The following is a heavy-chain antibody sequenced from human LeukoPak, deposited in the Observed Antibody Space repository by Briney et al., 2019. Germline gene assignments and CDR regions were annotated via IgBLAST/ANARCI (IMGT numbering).Heavy chain of an antibody. V-gene: IGHV3-33*01. CDR1: GFTFSSYG. Sequence: GGSLRLSCAASGFTFSSYGMHWVRQAPGKGLEWVAVIWYDGSNKYYADSAKGRFTISRDNSKNTLYLQMNSLRAEDTAVYYCARDKYSSGWRNSNWFDPWGQGTLVTVSS. D-gene: IGHD6-19*01. CDR3: ARDKYSSGWRNSNWFDP. J-gene: IGHJ5*02. CDR2: IWYDGSNK.